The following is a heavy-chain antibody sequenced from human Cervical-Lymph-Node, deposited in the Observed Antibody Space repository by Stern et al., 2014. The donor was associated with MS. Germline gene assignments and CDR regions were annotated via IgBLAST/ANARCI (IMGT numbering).Heavy chain of an antibody. Sequence: DQLVESGGGVVQPGRSLRLSCAASGFNFSTYGMHWVRQAPGKGVEWVAIMSNDGSKKYYAASVKGRFTISRDNPKNTLYLQMNTLRPEDTAVYYCAKICSSTTSNVVDYWGQGTLVIVSS. D-gene: IGHD2-2*01. V-gene: IGHV3-30*18. J-gene: IGHJ4*02. CDR3: AKICSSTTSNVVDY. CDR1: GFNFSTYG. CDR2: MSNDGSKK.